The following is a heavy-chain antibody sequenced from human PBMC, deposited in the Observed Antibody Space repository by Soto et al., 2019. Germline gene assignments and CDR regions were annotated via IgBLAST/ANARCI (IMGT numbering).Heavy chain of an antibody. D-gene: IGHD2-2*01. J-gene: IGHJ5*02. Sequence: QVQLQESGPGLVKPSQTLSLTCTVSGGSISSGGYYWSWIRQHPGKGLEWIGYIYHSGTTYYNPSLRSRVTISVDTSKNQFSLKLTSVTAADTPVYNCARVRRNQLLGWFDPWGQGTLVTVSS. V-gene: IGHV4-31*03. CDR1: GGSISSGGYY. CDR2: IYHSGTT. CDR3: ARVRRNQLLGWFDP.